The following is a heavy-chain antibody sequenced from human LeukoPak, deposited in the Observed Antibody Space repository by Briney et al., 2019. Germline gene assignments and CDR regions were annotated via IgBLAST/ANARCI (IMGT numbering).Heavy chain of an antibody. J-gene: IGHJ4*02. Sequence: GASVKVSCKASGYTFTSYYMHWVRQAPGQGLEWMGWINPNSGGTNYAQKFQGRVTMTRDTSISTAYMELSRLRSDDTAVYYCARLIVATSVYFDYWGQGTLVTVSS. D-gene: IGHD5-12*01. CDR3: ARLIVATSVYFDY. CDR1: GYTFTSYY. V-gene: IGHV1-2*02. CDR2: INPNSGGT.